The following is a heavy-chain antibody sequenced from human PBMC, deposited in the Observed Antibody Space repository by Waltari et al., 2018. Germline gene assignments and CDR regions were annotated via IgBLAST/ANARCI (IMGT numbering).Heavy chain of an antibody. CDR3: AKGIRATATYFYMDV. CDR1: GFTFITYA. Sequence: EARLEESGGGLEQPGKSLRLSCSASGFTFITYAMTWVRQAPGKGLEWVSSISEDGQTSFDADSVKGRCIISRDNSKSTLFLHLNSLRGDDTARYYCAKGIRATATYFYMDVWGKGTTVTVSS. D-gene: IGHD3-10*01. V-gene: IGHV3-23*04. CDR2: ISEDGQTS. J-gene: IGHJ6*03.